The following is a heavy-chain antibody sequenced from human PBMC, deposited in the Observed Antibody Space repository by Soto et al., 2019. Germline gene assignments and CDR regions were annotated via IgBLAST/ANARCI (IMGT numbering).Heavy chain of an antibody. V-gene: IGHV3-30-3*01. Sequence: PGGSLRLSCAASGFTFSSYAMSWVRQAPGKGLEWVSTIRDNGSKKYYADSVKGRFTISRDNSRYTLNLQMNTLRVEDTAVYYCARNDWGTYFFDYWGQGTPVTVSS. J-gene: IGHJ4*02. CDR1: GFTFSSYA. D-gene: IGHD3-16*01. CDR3: ARNDWGTYFFDY. CDR2: IRDNGSKK.